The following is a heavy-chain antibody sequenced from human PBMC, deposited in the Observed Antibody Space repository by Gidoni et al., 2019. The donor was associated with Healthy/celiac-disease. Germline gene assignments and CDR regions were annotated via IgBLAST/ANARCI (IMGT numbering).Heavy chain of an antibody. CDR3: ARDLYYYDSSGYPDAFDI. D-gene: IGHD3-22*01. Sequence: EVKLVESGGGLVKPGGSLRLSCAASGFTFRSYSMHWVRQAPGKGLEWFSSIRSSSSYIYYADSVKGRFTSSRDNAKNSLYLQMNSLRAEDTAVYYCARDLYYYDSSGYPDAFDIWGQGTMVTVSS. CDR1: GFTFRSYS. J-gene: IGHJ3*02. CDR2: IRSSSSYI. V-gene: IGHV3-21*01.